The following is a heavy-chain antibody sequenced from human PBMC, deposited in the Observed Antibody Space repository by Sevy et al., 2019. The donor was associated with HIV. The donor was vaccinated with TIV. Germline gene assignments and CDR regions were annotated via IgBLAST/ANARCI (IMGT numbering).Heavy chain of an antibody. V-gene: IGHV3-15*01. CDR1: GFTFTNAW. J-gene: IGHJ4*02. Sequence: GGSLRLSCAASGFTFTNAWMSWVRQAPGKGLEWVGRIKSKTEAATRDFAAPVKGRFAISRDDSKNTLYLQMDSLKTEDTGVYYCSAGVASSDFDYWGQGILVTVSS. CDR2: IKSKTEAATR. CDR3: SAGVASSDFDY. D-gene: IGHD3-3*01.